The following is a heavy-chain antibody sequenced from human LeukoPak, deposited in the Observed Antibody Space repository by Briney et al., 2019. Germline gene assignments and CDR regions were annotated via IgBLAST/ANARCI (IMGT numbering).Heavy chain of an antibody. CDR1: GYTFTSYD. CDR2: MNPNSGNT. D-gene: IGHD6-13*01. Sequence: ASVKVSCKASGYTFTSYDINWVRQATGQGLEWMGWMNPNSGNTGYAQKFQGRVTMTRNTSISTAYMELSRLRSDDTAVYYCARALRRQLPPPLYWGQGTLVTVSS. J-gene: IGHJ4*02. CDR3: ARALRRQLPPPLY. V-gene: IGHV1-8*01.